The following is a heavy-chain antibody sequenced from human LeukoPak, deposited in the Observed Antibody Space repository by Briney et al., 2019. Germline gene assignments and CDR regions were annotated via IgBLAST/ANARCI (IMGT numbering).Heavy chain of an antibody. CDR1: GFTFSSYS. Sequence: GGSLRLSCAASGFTFSSYSMNWVRQAPGKGLEWVSSISSSSSYIYYADSVKGRFTISRDNAKNSLYLQMNSLRAEDTAVYYCAKGREAYSGSYTPFDSWGQGILVTVSS. J-gene: IGHJ4*02. CDR3: AKGREAYSGSYTPFDS. CDR2: ISSSSSYI. D-gene: IGHD1-26*01. V-gene: IGHV3-21*04.